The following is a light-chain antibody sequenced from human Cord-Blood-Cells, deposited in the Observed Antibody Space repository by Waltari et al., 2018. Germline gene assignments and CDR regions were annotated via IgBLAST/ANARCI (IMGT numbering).Light chain of an antibody. Sequence: QSALTQPASVSGSPGQSITIPCTGTSSDVGSYNLVSWYQQHPVKAPKLMIYESSKRPSGVSNRFSGSKSGNTASLTISGLQAEDEADYYCCSYAGSSTWVFGGGTKLTVL. CDR2: ESS. CDR1: SSDVGSYNL. J-gene: IGLJ3*02. V-gene: IGLV2-23*01. CDR3: CSYAGSSTWV.